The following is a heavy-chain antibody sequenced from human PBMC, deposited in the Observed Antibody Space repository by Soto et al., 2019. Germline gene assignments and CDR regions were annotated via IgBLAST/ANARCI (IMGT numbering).Heavy chain of an antibody. CDR3: ARDLSCSWTNWFDP. V-gene: IGHV1-18*01. Sequence: QVQLVQSGAEVKKPGASVKVSCKASGYTFTSYGISWVRQAPGQGLEWMGWISAYNGNTNYAQKLQGRVTMTTYTSTSTVYIELRSLGSDDTAVYYCARDLSCSWTNWFDPWGQGTLVTVSS. D-gene: IGHD6-13*01. J-gene: IGHJ5*02. CDR2: ISAYNGNT. CDR1: GYTFTSYG.